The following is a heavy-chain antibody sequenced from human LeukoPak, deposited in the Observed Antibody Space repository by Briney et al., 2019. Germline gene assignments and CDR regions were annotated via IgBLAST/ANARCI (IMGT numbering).Heavy chain of an antibody. J-gene: IGHJ4*02. Sequence: ASVKVSCKASGYTFTSYDINWVRQATGQGLEWMGWMNPNSGNTGYAQKFQGRVTMTRNTSISTAYMELSSLRSEDTAAYYCARSGYGGNSFDYWGQGTLVTVSS. CDR1: GYTFTSYD. D-gene: IGHD4-23*01. CDR2: MNPNSGNT. V-gene: IGHV1-8*01. CDR3: ARSGYGGNSFDY.